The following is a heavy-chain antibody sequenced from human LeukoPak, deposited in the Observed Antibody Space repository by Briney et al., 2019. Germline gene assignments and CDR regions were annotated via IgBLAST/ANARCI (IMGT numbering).Heavy chain of an antibody. CDR3: ARDARYCSSNTCYYYFDY. V-gene: IGHV3-48*03. Sequence: PGGSLRLSCAASGFTFTTYDMNWVRQAPGKGLEWVSYISSRGSTKFYADSVRGRFTISRDNAKNSLDLQMNSLRAEDTAVYYCARDARYCSSNTCYYYFDYWGQGTLVTVSS. J-gene: IGHJ4*02. CDR1: GFTFTTYD. CDR2: ISSRGSTK. D-gene: IGHD2-2*01.